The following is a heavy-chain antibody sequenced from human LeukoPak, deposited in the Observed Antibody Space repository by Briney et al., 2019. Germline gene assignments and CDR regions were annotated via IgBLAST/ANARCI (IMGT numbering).Heavy chain of an antibody. CDR1: GVSIRSYY. V-gene: IGHV4-59*01. J-gene: IGHJ4*02. CDR3: ATQRSTEFDY. CDR2: IYYSGST. Sequence: SETLSLTCTVSGVSIRSYYWTWIRQSPGKGLEWIGYIYYSGSTNYNPSLKSRVTISVDTSKNQFSLKLSSVTAADTAVYYCATQRSTEFDYWGQGTLVTVSS. D-gene: IGHD2-2*01.